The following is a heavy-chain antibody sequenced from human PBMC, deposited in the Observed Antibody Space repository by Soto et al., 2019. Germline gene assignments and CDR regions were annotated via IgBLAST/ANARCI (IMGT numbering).Heavy chain of an antibody. CDR1: GFTFSSYW. J-gene: IGHJ4*02. V-gene: IGHV3-74*01. Sequence: EVQLVESGGGLVEPGGSLRLSCAAPGFTFSSYWMHWVRQAPGKGLVWVSRINSDGSSTRYADSVNGRFTISRDNAKNTQYHQTKSLRAEDTAVYYSVVAVAGPTAIGYWGQGTLVTVSS. CDR2: INSDGSST. D-gene: IGHD6-19*01. CDR3: VVAVAGPTAIGY.